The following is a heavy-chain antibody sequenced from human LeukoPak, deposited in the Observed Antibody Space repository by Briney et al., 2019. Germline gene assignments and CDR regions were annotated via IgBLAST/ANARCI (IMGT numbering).Heavy chain of an antibody. V-gene: IGHV1-2*02. CDR3: ARRSRNGLDAFDI. CDR2: LDPNNGDT. Sequence: ASVKVSCKASAYTFTGYYLHWVRQAPGQGFQWMGWLDPNNGDTEYAQKFQGRVTMTRDRSISTAYMNLGRLTSDDTAVYYCARRSRNGLDAFDIWGQGTVVTVSS. CDR1: AYTFTGYY. J-gene: IGHJ3*02. D-gene: IGHD1-14*01.